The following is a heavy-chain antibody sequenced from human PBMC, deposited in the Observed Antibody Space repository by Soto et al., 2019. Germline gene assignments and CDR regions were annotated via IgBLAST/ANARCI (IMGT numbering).Heavy chain of an antibody. CDR3: AKPSEDIVVVPAAPYWYFDL. Sequence: QVQLVESGGGVVQPGRSLRLSCAASGFTFSSYGMHWVRQAPGKGLEWGAVISYDGSNKYYADSVKGRFTISRDNSNNTLYLQMNSLRAEDTAVYYCAKPSEDIVVVPAAPYWYFDLWGRGTLVTVSS. J-gene: IGHJ2*01. D-gene: IGHD2-2*01. CDR1: GFTFSSYG. CDR2: ISYDGSNK. V-gene: IGHV3-30*18.